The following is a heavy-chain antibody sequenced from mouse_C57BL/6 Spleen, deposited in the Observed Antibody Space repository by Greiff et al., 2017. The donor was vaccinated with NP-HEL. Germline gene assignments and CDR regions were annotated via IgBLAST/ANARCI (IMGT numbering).Heavy chain of an antibody. Sequence: QVQLQQSGPELVKPGASVKISCKASGYAFSSSWMNWVKQRPGKGLEWIGRIYPGDGDTNYNGKFKGKATLTADKSSSTAYMQLSSLTSEDSAVYFCARWLLGYWYFDVWGTGTTVTVSS. CDR1: GYAFSSSW. D-gene: IGHD2-3*01. V-gene: IGHV1-82*01. J-gene: IGHJ1*03. CDR2: IYPGDGDT. CDR3: ARWLLGYWYFDV.